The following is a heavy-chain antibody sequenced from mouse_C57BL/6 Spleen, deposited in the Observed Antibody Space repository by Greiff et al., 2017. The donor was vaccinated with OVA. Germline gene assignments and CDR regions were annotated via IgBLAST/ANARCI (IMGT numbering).Heavy chain of an antibody. CDR2: IDPSDSET. D-gene: IGHD2-5*01. Sequence: QVQLQQPGAELVRPGSSVKLSCKASGYTFTSYWMHWVKQRPIQGLEWIGNIDPSDSETHYNQQFKDKATLTVDESSSTAYMQLSSLTSEDSAVYYCARKDYSNYNWYFDVWGTGTTVTVSS. CDR3: ARKDYSNYNWYFDV. J-gene: IGHJ1*03. V-gene: IGHV1-52*01. CDR1: GYTFTSYW.